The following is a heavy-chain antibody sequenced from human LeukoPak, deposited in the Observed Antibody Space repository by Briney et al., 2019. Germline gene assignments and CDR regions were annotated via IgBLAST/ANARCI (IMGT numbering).Heavy chain of an antibody. Sequence: PSETLSLTCTVSGGSISYYYWSWIRQPPGKGLEWIGYIYYSGTTNYNPSLKSRVTISVDTSKNQFSLKLSSVTAADTAVYYCARGKGYFDYWGQGTLVTVSS. CDR3: ARGKGYFDY. CDR1: GGSISYYY. V-gene: IGHV4-59*01. CDR2: IYYSGTT. J-gene: IGHJ4*02.